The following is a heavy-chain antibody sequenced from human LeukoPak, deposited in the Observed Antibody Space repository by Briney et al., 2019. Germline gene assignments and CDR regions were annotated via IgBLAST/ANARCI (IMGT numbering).Heavy chain of an antibody. CDR3: ARGDYGDRGYFDY. CDR1: GFTFSSYA. Sequence: WRSLRLSCAASGFTFSSYAMHWVRQAPGKGLEWVAVISYDGSNKYYADSVKGRFTISRDNSKNTLYLQMNSLRAEDTAVYYCARGDYGDRGYFDYWGQGTLVTVSS. J-gene: IGHJ4*02. CDR2: ISYDGSNK. D-gene: IGHD4-17*01. V-gene: IGHV3-30*04.